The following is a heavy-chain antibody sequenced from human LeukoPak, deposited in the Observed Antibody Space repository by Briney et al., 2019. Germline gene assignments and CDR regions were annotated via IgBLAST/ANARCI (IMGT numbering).Heavy chain of an antibody. J-gene: IGHJ4*02. CDR2: ISYDGSNK. Sequence: GGSLRLSCAASGFXFSSYAMHWVRQAPGKGLEWVAVISYDGSNKYYADSVKGRFTISRDNSKNTLYLQMNSLRAEDTAVYYCASPLIVGATTGYFDYWGQGTLVTVSS. CDR1: GFXFSSYA. V-gene: IGHV3-30-3*01. D-gene: IGHD1-26*01. CDR3: ASPLIVGATTGYFDY.